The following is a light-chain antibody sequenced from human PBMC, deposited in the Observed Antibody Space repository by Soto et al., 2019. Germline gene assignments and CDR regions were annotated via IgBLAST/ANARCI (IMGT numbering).Light chain of an antibody. CDR1: QSVSIY. V-gene: IGKV1-5*01. Sequence: DVQMTQSPSSLSASVGDRVTITCRASQSVSIYLNWYQQKPGKAPKLLIYDASSLESGVPSRFSVSGSGTEFTLTISSLQPDDFATYYCQQYNSYPETFGQGTKVDIK. CDR2: DAS. CDR3: QQYNSYPET. J-gene: IGKJ1*01.